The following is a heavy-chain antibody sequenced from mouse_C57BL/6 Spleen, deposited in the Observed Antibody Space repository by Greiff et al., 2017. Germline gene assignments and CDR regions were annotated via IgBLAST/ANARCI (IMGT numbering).Heavy chain of an antibody. CDR2: IYPRSGNT. D-gene: IGHD1-1*01. CDR3: AREETTVVFDY. J-gene: IGHJ2*01. Sequence: VQLVESGAELARPGASVKLSCKASGYTFTSYGISWVKQRTGQGLEWIGEIYPRSGNTYYNEKFKGKATLTADKSSSTAYMELRSLTSEDSAVYFCAREETTVVFDYWGQGTTLTVSS. V-gene: IGHV1-81*01. CDR1: GYTFTSYG.